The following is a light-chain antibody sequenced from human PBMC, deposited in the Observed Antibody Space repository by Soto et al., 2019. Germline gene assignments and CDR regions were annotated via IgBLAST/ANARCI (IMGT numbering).Light chain of an antibody. CDR1: TSDVGDNNY. CDR2: DVT. Sequence: QSALTQPASVSGSPGQSITISCTGTTSDVGDNNYVSWYQQHPGKARKLMIYDVTDRPSGVSNRFSGSKSGNTASLTISGLQAEDEADYYCSSYTSSRTLFRGGTKLTVL. CDR3: SSYTSSRTL. J-gene: IGLJ2*01. V-gene: IGLV2-14*03.